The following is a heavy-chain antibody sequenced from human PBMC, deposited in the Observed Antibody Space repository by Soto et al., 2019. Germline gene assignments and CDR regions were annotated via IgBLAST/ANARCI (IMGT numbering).Heavy chain of an antibody. CDR3: AKGFLSGGYCANGVCYHFDY. CDR1: GFTFSRYG. J-gene: IGHJ4*02. D-gene: IGHD2-8*01. Sequence: GGSLRLSCAASGFTFSRYGMHWVRQVPGKGLEWVAVMSYDGNNKYYAVSVKGRFTVSRDNSRNTHYLQMNSLKVEDTAVYFCAKGFLSGGYCANGVCYHFDYWGQGTPVTVSS. CDR2: MSYDGNNK. V-gene: IGHV3-30*18.